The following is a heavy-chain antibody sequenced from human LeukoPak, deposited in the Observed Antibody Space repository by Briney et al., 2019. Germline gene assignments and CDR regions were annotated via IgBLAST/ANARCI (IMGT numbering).Heavy chain of an antibody. Sequence: TGGSLRLSCAASGFTFSSYSMNWVRQAPGKGLEWVSSISSSSSYIYYADSVKGRFTISRDNSKNTLYLQMNSLRAEDTAVYYCARAVNYYDSSGYYLAQGDAFDIWGQGTMVTVSS. CDR2: ISSSSSYI. CDR1: GFTFSSYS. CDR3: ARAVNYYDSSGYYLAQGDAFDI. J-gene: IGHJ3*02. D-gene: IGHD3-22*01. V-gene: IGHV3-21*01.